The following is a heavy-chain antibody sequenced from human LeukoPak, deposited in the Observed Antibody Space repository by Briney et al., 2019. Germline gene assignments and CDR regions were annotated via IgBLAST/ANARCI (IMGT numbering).Heavy chain of an antibody. D-gene: IGHD2-15*01. V-gene: IGHV1-2*02. CDR1: GYTFTGYY. CDR3: ARARSLGYCSGGSCYGLDY. CDR2: INPNSGGT. Sequence: ASVKVSCKASGYTFTGYYMHWVRQAPGQGLEWMGWINPNSGGTNYAQKFQGRVTMTRDTSISTAYMELSRLRSDDTAVYYCARARSLGYCSGGSCYGLDYWGQGTLVTVSS. J-gene: IGHJ4*02.